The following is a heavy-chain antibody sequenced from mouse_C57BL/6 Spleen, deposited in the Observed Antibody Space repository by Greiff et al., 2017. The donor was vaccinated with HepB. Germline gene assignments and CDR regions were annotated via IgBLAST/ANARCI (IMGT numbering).Heavy chain of an antibody. Sequence: DVMLVESGGGLVKPGGSLKLSCAASGFTFSDYGMHWVRQAPEKGLEWVAYISSGSSTIYYADTVKGRFTISRDNAKNTLFLQMTSLRSEDTAMYYCARLLLRWDAMDYWGQGTSVTVSS. D-gene: IGHD1-1*01. CDR3: ARLLLRWDAMDY. CDR1: GFTFSDYG. CDR2: ISSGSSTI. V-gene: IGHV5-17*01. J-gene: IGHJ4*01.